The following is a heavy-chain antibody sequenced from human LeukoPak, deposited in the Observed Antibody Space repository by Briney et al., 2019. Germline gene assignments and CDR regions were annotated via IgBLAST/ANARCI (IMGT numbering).Heavy chain of an antibody. V-gene: IGHV1-18*01. CDR3: ARELVLAGTSTGRYGMDV. J-gene: IGHJ6*02. Sequence: ASVKVSCKASGYTFTSYGISWVRQAPGQGLEWMGWVSAYNGNTNYAQKLQGRVTMTTDTSTSTAYMELSSLRSEDTAVYYCARELVLAGTSTGRYGMDVWGQGTLVTVSS. CDR2: VSAYNGNT. D-gene: IGHD2/OR15-2a*01. CDR1: GYTFTSYG.